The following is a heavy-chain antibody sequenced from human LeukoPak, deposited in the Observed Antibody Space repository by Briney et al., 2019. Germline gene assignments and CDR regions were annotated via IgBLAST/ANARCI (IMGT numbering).Heavy chain of an antibody. J-gene: IGHJ4*02. CDR3: ARVRRGRSSVDY. CDR2: IIPIFGTA. D-gene: IGHD6-6*01. Sequence: SVKVSCKASGGTFSSYAISWVRQAPGQGLEWMGGIIPIFGTAYYAQKFQGRVTITADESTSTAYMELSSLRSEDTAVYYCARVRRGRSSVDYWGQGTLVTVSS. CDR1: GGTFSSYA. V-gene: IGHV1-69*13.